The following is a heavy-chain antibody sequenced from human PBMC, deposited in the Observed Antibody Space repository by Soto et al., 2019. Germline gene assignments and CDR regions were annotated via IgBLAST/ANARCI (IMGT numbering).Heavy chain of an antibody. CDR1: GYTFNNYG. V-gene: IGHV3-30*18. Sequence: QVQLVESGGGVVQPGRSLRLSCAASGYTFNNYGMHWVRQAPGKGLEWVATISNDGSDKYYADSVKGRLTISRDNSKNTVYLQMHSLRAEETAVYYCAKDQGIAASHGIDWGQGTMVTGSS. J-gene: IGHJ3*01. CDR3: AKDQGIAASHGID. CDR2: ISNDGSDK. D-gene: IGHD6-13*01.